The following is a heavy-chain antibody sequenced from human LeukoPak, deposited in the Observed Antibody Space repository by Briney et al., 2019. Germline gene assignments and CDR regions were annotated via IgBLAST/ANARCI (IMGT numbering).Heavy chain of an antibody. CDR1: GFSFSSYG. CDR2: TWYEGSNK. Sequence: PGGSLRLSCAASGFSFSSYGVHWVRQAPGNGLEWVAVTWYEGSNKYYVDSVQGRFTISRDNSKNTLYLQMNSLRAEDTAVYYCARDTGFCSGGSCYSGGYDPWGQGTLVTVSS. J-gene: IGHJ5*02. V-gene: IGHV3-33*01. D-gene: IGHD2-15*01. CDR3: ARDTGFCSGGSCYSGGYDP.